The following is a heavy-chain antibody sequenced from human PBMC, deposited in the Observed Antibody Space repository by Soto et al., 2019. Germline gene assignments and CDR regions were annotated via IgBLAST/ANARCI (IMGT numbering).Heavy chain of an antibody. CDR1: GFIFDNYA. J-gene: IGHJ4*02. Sequence: EVQLLESGGGLVQPGGSLRLSCAASGFIFDNYAMSWVHQAPGKGLEWISTISGGGSATFYADSVKGRFTISGDSSKSTMYLQMHSLRAEDTAIYYCAKIKQGYFDYWGQGTQVIVSS. CDR2: ISGGGSAT. CDR3: AKIKQGYFDY. V-gene: IGHV3-23*01.